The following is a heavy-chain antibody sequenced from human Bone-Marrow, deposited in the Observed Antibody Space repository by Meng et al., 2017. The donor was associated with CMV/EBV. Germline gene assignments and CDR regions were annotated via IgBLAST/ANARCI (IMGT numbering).Heavy chain of an antibody. D-gene: IGHD2-2*01. CDR1: GFTFNNYA. V-gene: IGHV3-30-3*02. Sequence: GGSLRLSCAASGFTFNNYAMHWVRQAPGKGLQWVAVVSNDGNNKYYADSVKGRFTISRDNSKNTLDLHMSSLRAEDTAMYYCAKKGPDCSSTSCPPDTFKIWGQGPMVTFSS. CDR2: VSNDGNNK. J-gene: IGHJ3*02. CDR3: AKKGPDCSSTSCPPDTFKI.